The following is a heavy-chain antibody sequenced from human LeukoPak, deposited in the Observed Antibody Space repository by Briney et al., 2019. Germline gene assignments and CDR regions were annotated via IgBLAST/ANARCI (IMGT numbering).Heavy chain of an antibody. J-gene: IGHJ5*02. D-gene: IGHD3-10*01. CDR3: TKDGIDSGDPNGFDP. Sequence: GGSLRLSCAASGVTFSSYAMSWVSQAPGKGLEWVSAISGSGGSTYYADSVKGRFTISRDSSKNMLYLQMNILRAEDTAIYYCTKDGIDSGDPNGFDPWGQGTLVTVSS. CDR1: GVTFSSYA. CDR2: ISGSGGST. V-gene: IGHV3-23*01.